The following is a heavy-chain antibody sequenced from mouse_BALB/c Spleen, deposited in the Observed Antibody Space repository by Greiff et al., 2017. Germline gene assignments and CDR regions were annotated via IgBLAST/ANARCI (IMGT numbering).Heavy chain of an antibody. CDR1: GFNIKDTY. CDR3: ARRPLIHYYGYYFDY. CDR2: IDPANGNT. V-gene: IGHV14-3*02. J-gene: IGHJ2*01. Sequence: EVQLVESGAELVKPGASVKLSCTASGFNIKDTYMHWVKQRPEQGLEWIGRIDPANGNTKYDPKFQGKATITADTSSNTAYLQLSSLTSEDTAVYYCARRPLIHYYGYYFDYWGQGTTLTVSS. D-gene: IGHD1-2*01.